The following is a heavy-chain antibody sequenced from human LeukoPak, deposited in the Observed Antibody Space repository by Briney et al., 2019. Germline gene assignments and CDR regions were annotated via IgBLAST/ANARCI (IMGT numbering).Heavy chain of an antibody. Sequence: GGSLRLSCAASGFTFDDYAMHWVRRAPGKGLEWVSLISWDGGSTYYADSVKGRFTISRDNSKNSLYLQMNSLRAEDTALYYCAKDGCGGDRYPDGFDYWGQGTLVTVSS. CDR1: GFTFDDYA. CDR3: AKDGCGGDRYPDGFDY. V-gene: IGHV3-43D*04. CDR2: ISWDGGST. D-gene: IGHD2-21*01. J-gene: IGHJ4*02.